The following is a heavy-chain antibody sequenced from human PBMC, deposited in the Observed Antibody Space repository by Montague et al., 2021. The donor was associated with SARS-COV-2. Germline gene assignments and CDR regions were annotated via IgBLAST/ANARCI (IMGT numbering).Heavy chain of an antibody. D-gene: IGHD4-11*01. CDR1: GDSITSGGYF. CDR2: ISYSGST. V-gene: IGHV4-31*03. Sequence: TLSLTCTVSGDSITSGGYFWNWIRQHPGKGLEYIGAISYSGSTYYKPSLTSRVSISMDTSKNAFSLSLHSVTPADTAVYFCAASGRRGYSNPFHHCGRGSLVTVSS. J-gene: IGHJ4*02. CDR3: AASGRRGYSNPFHH.